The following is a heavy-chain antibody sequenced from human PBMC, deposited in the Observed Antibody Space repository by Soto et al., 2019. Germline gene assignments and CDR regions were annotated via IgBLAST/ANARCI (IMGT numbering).Heavy chain of an antibody. J-gene: IGHJ4*02. CDR1: GGSISSSSYY. Sequence: SETLSLTCTVSGGSISSSSYYWGWIRQPPGKGLEWIGSIYYSGSTYYNPSLKSRVTISVDTSKNQFSLKLSSVTAADTAVYYCARKGRYSYYFDYWGQGTLVTVSS. CDR3: ARKGRYSYYFDY. CDR2: IYYSGST. D-gene: IGHD1-1*01. V-gene: IGHV4-39*01.